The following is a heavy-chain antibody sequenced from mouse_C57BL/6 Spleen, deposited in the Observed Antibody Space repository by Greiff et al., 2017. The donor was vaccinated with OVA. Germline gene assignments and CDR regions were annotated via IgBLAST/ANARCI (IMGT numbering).Heavy chain of an antibody. D-gene: IGHD3-3*01. CDR3: ARKGGWEGYFDV. Sequence: VKLQQPGTELVKPGASVKLSCKASGYTFTSYWMHWVKQRPGQGLEWIGNINPSNGGTNYNEKFKSKATLTVDKSSSTAYMQLSSLTSEDSAVYYCARKGGWEGYFDVWGTGTTVTVSS. CDR1: GYTFTSYW. V-gene: IGHV1-53*01. J-gene: IGHJ1*03. CDR2: INPSNGGT.